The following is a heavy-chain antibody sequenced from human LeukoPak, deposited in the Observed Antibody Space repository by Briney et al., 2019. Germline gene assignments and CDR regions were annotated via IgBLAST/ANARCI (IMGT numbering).Heavy chain of an antibody. CDR3: AKNQAGSSRPYGMDG. V-gene: IGHV3-7*03. D-gene: IGHD6-13*01. CDR2: IKQDGSKK. CDR1: GFIFSNYW. J-gene: IGHJ6*01. Sequence: GGSLRLSCAASGFIFSNYWMTWVRQAPGKGLEWVANIKQDGSKKNYVDSVKGRFTISRDNAKNSLYLQMNSLSAEDTAVYYCAKNQAGSSRPYGMDGWGQGTTGNFSS.